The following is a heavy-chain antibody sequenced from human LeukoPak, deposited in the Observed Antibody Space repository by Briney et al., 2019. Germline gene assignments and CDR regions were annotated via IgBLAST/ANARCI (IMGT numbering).Heavy chain of an antibody. Sequence: SETRSLTCNVSGASMSSNYWSWIRQPPGKRLEWIGYIYHSGNTNYSPSLESRVTMSVDESKNQFSLRVHFVSAADTAVYYCASTRRAAVAGRFDPWGQGTLVTVSS. D-gene: IGHD6-19*01. CDR2: IYHSGNT. CDR1: GASMSSNY. V-gene: IGHV4-4*09. CDR3: ASTRRAAVAGRFDP. J-gene: IGHJ5*02.